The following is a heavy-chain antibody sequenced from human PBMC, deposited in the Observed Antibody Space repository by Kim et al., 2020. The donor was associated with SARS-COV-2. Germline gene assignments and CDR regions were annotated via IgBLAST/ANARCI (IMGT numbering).Heavy chain of an antibody. J-gene: IGHJ4*02. V-gene: IGHV3-23*01. D-gene: IGHD6-19*01. CDR3: AKEGVDIAVAGTSRHFDY. Sequence: VKGRFTISRDNSKNTLYLQMNSLRAEDTAVYYCAKEGVDIAVAGTSRHFDYWGQGTLVTVSS.